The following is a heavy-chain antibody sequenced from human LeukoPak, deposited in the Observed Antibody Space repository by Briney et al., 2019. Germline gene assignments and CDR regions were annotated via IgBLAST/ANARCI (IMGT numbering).Heavy chain of an antibody. J-gene: IGHJ5*02. D-gene: IGHD4-17*01. Sequence: GGSLRLSCAASGFTFSSYAMSWVRQAPGKGLEWVSSISSSSSYIYYADSVKGRFTISRDNAKNSLYLQMNSLRAEDTAVYYCARDGVGTVTTYHWGQGTLVTVSS. CDR1: GFTFSSYA. CDR2: ISSSSSYI. V-gene: IGHV3-21*01. CDR3: ARDGVGTVTTYH.